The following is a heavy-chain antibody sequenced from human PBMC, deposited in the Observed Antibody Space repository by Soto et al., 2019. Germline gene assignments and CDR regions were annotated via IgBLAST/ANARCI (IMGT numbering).Heavy chain of an antibody. V-gene: IGHV3-53*01. CDR3: ARRSSGWYFDY. D-gene: IGHD6-19*01. Sequence: GGSLRLSCAAAGFSVSTSHISWVRQAPGKGLEWVSVIYSGGATHYAVSVKGRLIISRDKSKNTVDLQMNSLRAEDTAVYYCARRSSGWYFDYWGQGTLVTVSS. J-gene: IGHJ4*02. CDR1: GFSVSTSH. CDR2: IYSGGAT.